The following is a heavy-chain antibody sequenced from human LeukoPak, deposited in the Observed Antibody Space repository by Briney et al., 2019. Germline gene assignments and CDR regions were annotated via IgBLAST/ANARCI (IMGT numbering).Heavy chain of an antibody. CDR3: ARGLGDFWSGSIYYMDV. D-gene: IGHD3-3*01. V-gene: IGHV1-18*01. CDR2: ISAYNGNT. Sequence: GASVKVSCKASGYTFTSYGISWVRQAPGQGLEWMGWISAYNGNTNYAQKFQGRVTMTRNTSISTAYMELSSLRSEDTAVYYCARGLGDFWSGSIYYMDVWGKGTTVTVSS. J-gene: IGHJ6*03. CDR1: GYTFTSYG.